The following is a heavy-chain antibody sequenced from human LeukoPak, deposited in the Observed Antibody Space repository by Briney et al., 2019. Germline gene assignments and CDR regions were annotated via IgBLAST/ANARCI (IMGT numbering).Heavy chain of an antibody. CDR2: ISSSSSTI. D-gene: IGHD4-17*01. CDR1: GFTFSSYS. V-gene: IGHV3-48*01. J-gene: IGHJ3*02. CDR3: ARDVDGDNAFDI. Sequence: GGSLRLSCAASGFTFSSYSMNWVRQAPGKGLEWVSYISSSSSTIYYADSVKGGFTISRDNAKNSLYLQMNSLRAEDTAVYYCARDVDGDNAFDIWGQGTMDTVSS.